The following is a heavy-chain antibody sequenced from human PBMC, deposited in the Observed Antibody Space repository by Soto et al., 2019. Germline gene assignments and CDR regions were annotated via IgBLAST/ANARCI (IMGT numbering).Heavy chain of an antibody. V-gene: IGHV4-59*11. J-gene: IGHJ4*02. Sequence: QVQLQESGPGLVKPSETLSLTCTVSGGSISNHYWSWIRQPPGKGLEWIGYIYYNVNTNYNPPLKSRVTMSADTAKKEMSMKLSSETAADTSVYYCTRANWYSEYWGQGTLVTVSS. CDR3: TRANWYSEY. D-gene: IGHD7-27*01. CDR1: GGSISNHY. CDR2: IYYNVNT.